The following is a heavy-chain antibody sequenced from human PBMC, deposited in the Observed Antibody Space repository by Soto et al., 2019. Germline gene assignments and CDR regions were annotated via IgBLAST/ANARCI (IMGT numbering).Heavy chain of an antibody. Sequence: GGSLRLSCAASGFTFSTYWMPWVRQAAGKGLVWVSRINYDGSSTDYADSVKGRFTISRDNAKNTLYLQMNTLTAEDTAVYYCTRGPRTTSVGTGDYWGQGTLVTVSS. D-gene: IGHD3-10*01. CDR1: GFTFSTYW. CDR2: INYDGSST. V-gene: IGHV3-74*01. CDR3: TRGPRTTSVGTGDY. J-gene: IGHJ4*02.